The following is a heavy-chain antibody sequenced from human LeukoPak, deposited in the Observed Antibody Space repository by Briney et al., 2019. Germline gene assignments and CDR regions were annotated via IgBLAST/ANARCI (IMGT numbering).Heavy chain of an antibody. D-gene: IGHD3-22*01. V-gene: IGHV1-2*06. CDR2: INPNSGGT. Sequence: GASVKVSCKASGYTVTGYYMHWVRQAPGQGLEWMGRINPNSGGTNYAQKFQGRVTMTRDTSISTAYMELSRLRSDDTAVYYCAVPNYYDSSGYIKNYDYWGQGTLVTVSS. J-gene: IGHJ4*02. CDR1: GYTVTGYY. CDR3: AVPNYYDSSGYIKNYDY.